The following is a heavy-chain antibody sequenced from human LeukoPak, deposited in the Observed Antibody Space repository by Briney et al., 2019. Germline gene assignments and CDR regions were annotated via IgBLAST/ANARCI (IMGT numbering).Heavy chain of an antibody. CDR1: GGSISSSSYY. Sequence: SETLSLTCTVSGGSISSSSYYWGWIRQPPGKGLEWIGSIYYSGSTYYNPSLKSRVTISVDTSKNQFSLKLSSVTAADTAVYYCASILTYYDILTGYSDAFEIWGQGTMVTVSS. V-gene: IGHV4-39*01. CDR3: ASILTYYDILTGYSDAFEI. D-gene: IGHD3-9*01. CDR2: IYYSGST. J-gene: IGHJ3*02.